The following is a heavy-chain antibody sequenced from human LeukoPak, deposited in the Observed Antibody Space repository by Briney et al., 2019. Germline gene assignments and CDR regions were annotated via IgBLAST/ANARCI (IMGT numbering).Heavy chain of an antibody. D-gene: IGHD3-16*01. CDR3: ARRGGFFDF. CDR2: IYHTGST. J-gene: IGHJ4*02. V-gene: IGHV4-4*02. Sequence: SGTLSLTCAVSGDSMISTNWWSWVRQPPGKGLELIGEIYHTGSTNYNPSLQSRVTISIDKSKNQFSLRLSSVTAADTAFYYCARRGGFFDFWGQGTLVTVSS. CDR1: GDSMISTNW.